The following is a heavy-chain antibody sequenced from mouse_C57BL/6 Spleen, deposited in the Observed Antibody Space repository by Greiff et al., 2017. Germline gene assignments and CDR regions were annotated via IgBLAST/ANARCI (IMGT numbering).Heavy chain of an antibody. V-gene: IGHV5-9-1*02. CDR2: ISSGGDYI. Sequence: EVQGVESGEGLVKPGGSLKLSCAASGFTFSSYAMSWVRQTPEKRLVWVAYISSGGDYIYYADTVKGRFTISRDNARNTLYLQMSSLKSEDTAMYYCTRDGYYDYDGYAMDYWGQGTSVTVSS. D-gene: IGHD2-4*01. CDR1: GFTFSSYA. J-gene: IGHJ4*01. CDR3: TRDGYYDYDGYAMDY.